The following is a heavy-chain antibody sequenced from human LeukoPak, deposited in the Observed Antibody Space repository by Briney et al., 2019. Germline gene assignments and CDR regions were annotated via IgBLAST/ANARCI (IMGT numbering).Heavy chain of an antibody. D-gene: IGHD5/OR15-5a*01. V-gene: IGHV3-11*01. CDR2: ISSSGTSI. J-gene: IGHJ4*02. Sequence: GGSLRLSCAASGFTFSDYYMSWIRQAPGKGLEWVSYISSSGTSIYYADSVKGRFTISRDNAKNSLYLQMNSLRAEDTAFYYCAKDTHNIVSNIDYWGQGTLVTVSS. CDR1: GFTFSDYY. CDR3: AKDTHNIVSNIDY.